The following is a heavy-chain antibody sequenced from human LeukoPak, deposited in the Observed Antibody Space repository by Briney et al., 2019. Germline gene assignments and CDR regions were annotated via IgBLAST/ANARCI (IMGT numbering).Heavy chain of an antibody. J-gene: IGHJ5*02. Sequence: GGSLRLSCAASGFTFSSYEMKWVRQAPGKGLEWVSYISSSGSTIYYADSVKGRFTISRDNAKNSLYLQMNSLRAEDTAVYYCARGRCGSGGSCYWDWFDPWGQGTLVTVSS. CDR2: ISSSGSTI. D-gene: IGHD2-15*01. CDR3: ARGRCGSGGSCYWDWFDP. V-gene: IGHV3-48*03. CDR1: GFTFSSYE.